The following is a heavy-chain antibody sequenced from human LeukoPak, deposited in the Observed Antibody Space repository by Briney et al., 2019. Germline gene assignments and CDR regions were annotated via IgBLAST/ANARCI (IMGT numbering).Heavy chain of an antibody. V-gene: IGHV4-30-4*01. CDR2: MYYSGST. CDR1: GGSFSSGDYY. Sequence: SETLSLTCTVSGGSFSSGDYYWSWIRQPPGKGLEWIAYMYYSGSTYYNPSLKSRVTMSADTSKNQLSLKLSSVTAADTAVYYCARPYYYDSRIDPWGQGILVTVSS. D-gene: IGHD3-22*01. CDR3: ARPYYYDSRIDP. J-gene: IGHJ5*02.